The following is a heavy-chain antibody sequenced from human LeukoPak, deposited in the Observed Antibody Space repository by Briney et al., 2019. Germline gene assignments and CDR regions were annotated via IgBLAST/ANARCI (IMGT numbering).Heavy chain of an antibody. CDR1: GGSFSGYY. J-gene: IGHJ5*01. CDR3: ARGLRAARLAS. CDR2: MNESGGT. Sequence: PSETLSLTCAVSGGSFSGYYWSWIRQPPGKGLEWIGEMNESGGTTYNPSLKSRVTISVDTSKSQFSLKLSSVTAADTAVYYCARGLRAARLASWGQEPWSPSPQ. V-gene: IGHV4-34*01. D-gene: IGHD6-6*01.